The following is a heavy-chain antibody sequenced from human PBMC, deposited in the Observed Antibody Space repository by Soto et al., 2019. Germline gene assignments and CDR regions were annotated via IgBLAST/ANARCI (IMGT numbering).Heavy chain of an antibody. CDR2: IWYDGSNK. V-gene: IGHV3-33*01. Sequence: GGSLRLSCAASGFTFSSYGMHWVRQAPGKGLEWVAVIWYDGSNKYYADSVKGRFTISRDNSKNTLYLQMNSLRAEDTAVYYCARGATYYYDSSGYPPRYWGQGTLVTVSS. CDR3: ARGATYYYDSSGYPPRY. D-gene: IGHD3-22*01. CDR1: GFTFSSYG. J-gene: IGHJ4*02.